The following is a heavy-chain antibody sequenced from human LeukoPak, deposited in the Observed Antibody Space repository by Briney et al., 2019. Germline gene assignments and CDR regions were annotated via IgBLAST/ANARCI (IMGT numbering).Heavy chain of an antibody. CDR3: ARSIWPPPAYCGGDCYTL. CDR1: GGTFSSYA. Sequence: ASVMVSCKASGGTFSSYAISWVRHAPGQGLEWMGRIIPILGIANYAQKFQGRVTITADKSTSTAYMELSSLRSEDTAVYYCARSIWPPPAYCGGDCYTLWGQGTLVTVSS. J-gene: IGHJ4*02. D-gene: IGHD2-21*02. V-gene: IGHV1-69*04. CDR2: IIPILGIA.